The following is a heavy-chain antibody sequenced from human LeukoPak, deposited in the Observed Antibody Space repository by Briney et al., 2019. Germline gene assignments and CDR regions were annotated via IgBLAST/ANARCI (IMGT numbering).Heavy chain of an antibody. CDR3: ARTQNWYYFDY. J-gene: IGHJ4*02. D-gene: IGHD2/OR15-2a*01. Sequence: GGPLRLSCAASGFTFSDYYMSWIRQAPGKGLEWVSYISSSSSYTNYADSVKGRFTISRDNAKNSLYLQMNSLRAEDTAVYYCARTQNWYYFDYWGQGTLVTVSS. CDR1: GFTFSDYY. CDR2: ISSSSSYT. V-gene: IGHV3-11*03.